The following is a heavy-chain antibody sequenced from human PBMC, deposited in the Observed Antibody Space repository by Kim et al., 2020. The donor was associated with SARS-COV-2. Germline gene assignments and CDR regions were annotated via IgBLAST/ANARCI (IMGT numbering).Heavy chain of an antibody. CDR2: INHSGST. CDR1: GGSFSGYY. V-gene: IGHV4-34*01. Sequence: SETLSLTCAVYGGSFSGYYWSWIRQPPGKGLEWIGEINHSGSTNYNPSLKSRVTISVDTSKNQFSLKLRSVTAADTAVYYCARQGVVLRDFDWPRGLDY. CDR3: ARQGVVLRDFDWPRGLDY. D-gene: IGHD3-9*01. J-gene: IGHJ4*01.